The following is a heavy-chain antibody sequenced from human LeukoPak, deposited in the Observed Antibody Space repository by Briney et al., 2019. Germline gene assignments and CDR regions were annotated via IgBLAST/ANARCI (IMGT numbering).Heavy chain of an antibody. Sequence: SETLSLTCTVSGGSISSYYWSWIRQPPGKGLEWIGYIYYSGSTNYNPSLKSRVTISVDTSKNQFSLKLSSVTAADTAVYYCARRMDTTMVSTDYWGQGTLDTVSS. CDR2: IYYSGST. D-gene: IGHD5-18*01. CDR3: ARRMDTTMVSTDY. V-gene: IGHV4-59*01. CDR1: GGSISSYY. J-gene: IGHJ4*02.